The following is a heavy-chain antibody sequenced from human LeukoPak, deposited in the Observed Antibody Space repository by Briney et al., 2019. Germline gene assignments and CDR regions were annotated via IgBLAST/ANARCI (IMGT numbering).Heavy chain of an antibody. Sequence: TSETLSLTCTVSGGSISSYYWSWIRQPPEKGLEWIGYIYYSGSTNYNPSLKSRVTISVDTSKNQFSLKLSSVTAADTAVYYCARDSPYCGGDCYGVYYYYGMDVWGQGTTVTVSS. CDR2: IYYSGST. CDR3: ARDSPYCGGDCYGVYYYYGMDV. J-gene: IGHJ6*02. CDR1: GGSISSYY. D-gene: IGHD2-21*02. V-gene: IGHV4-59*01.